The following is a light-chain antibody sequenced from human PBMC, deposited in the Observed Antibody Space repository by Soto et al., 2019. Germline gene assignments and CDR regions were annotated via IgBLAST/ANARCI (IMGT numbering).Light chain of an antibody. V-gene: IGKV1D-16*01. Sequence: DIQMTQSPSSLSASVGDRVTITCRASQGISSWLAWYQQKPGKAPKLLIYGASSLQSGVPSRFSGSGSGTDFTLTISRLEPEDFAVYFCQQYGSSPPFTFGPGTKVDIK. CDR3: QQYGSSPPFT. CDR1: QGISSW. CDR2: GAS. J-gene: IGKJ3*01.